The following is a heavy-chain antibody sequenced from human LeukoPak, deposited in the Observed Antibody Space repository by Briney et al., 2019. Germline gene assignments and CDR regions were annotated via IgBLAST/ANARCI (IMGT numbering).Heavy chain of an antibody. CDR1: GFTFSSYS. J-gene: IGHJ3*02. D-gene: IGHD5/OR15-5a*01. Sequence: GGSLRLSCAASGFTFSSYSMNWVRQAQGKGLEWVSGISWNSGTIGYADSVRGRFTISRDHAKNSLYLEVNSLRPEDTALYYCVKAKLSTGTTGDDAFDIWAKEQWSPSLQ. CDR3: VKAKLSTGTTGDDAFDI. V-gene: IGHV3-9*01. CDR2: ISWNSGTI.